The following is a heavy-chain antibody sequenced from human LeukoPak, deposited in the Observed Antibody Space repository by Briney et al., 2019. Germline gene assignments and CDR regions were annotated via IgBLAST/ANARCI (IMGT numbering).Heavy chain of an antibody. V-gene: IGHV3-23*01. D-gene: IGHD3-3*01. CDR2: ISGSGSTT. CDR3: AKDPSHITIFGVVTPPGWFDP. Sequence: GGSLRLSCAASGFTFSTYGMSWVRQAPGKGLEWVSGISGSGSTTYYADSVKGRFTISRDNSKNTLYLQMNSLRAEDTAVYYCAKDPSHITIFGVVTPPGWFDPWGQGTLVTVSS. CDR1: GFTFSTYG. J-gene: IGHJ5*02.